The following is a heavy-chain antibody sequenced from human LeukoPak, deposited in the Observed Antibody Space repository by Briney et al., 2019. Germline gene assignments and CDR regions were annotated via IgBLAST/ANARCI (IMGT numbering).Heavy chain of an antibody. Sequence: SETLSLTCAAYGGSFSGYYWSWSRQPPGKGLEWIGEINHSGSTNYNPSLKSRVTISVDTSKNQFSLKLSSVTAADTAVYYCARGLGVTIFGVVIDWYFDLWGRGTLVTVSS. D-gene: IGHD3-3*01. J-gene: IGHJ2*01. V-gene: IGHV4-34*01. CDR2: INHSGST. CDR3: ARGLGVTIFGVVIDWYFDL. CDR1: GGSFSGYY.